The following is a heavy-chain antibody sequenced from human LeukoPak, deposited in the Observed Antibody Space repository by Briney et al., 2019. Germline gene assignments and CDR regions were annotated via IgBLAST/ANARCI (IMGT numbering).Heavy chain of an antibody. CDR3: ARDKTGTYYFDY. Sequence: GGSLRLSCAASGFTFSSYRMSWVRQAPGKGLEWVANIKQDGSEKYYVDSVKGRFTISRDNAKNSLYLQMNSLRAEDTAVYYCARDKTGTYYFDYWGQGTLVTVSS. V-gene: IGHV3-7*03. D-gene: IGHD3-10*01. CDR2: IKQDGSEK. J-gene: IGHJ4*02. CDR1: GFTFSSYR.